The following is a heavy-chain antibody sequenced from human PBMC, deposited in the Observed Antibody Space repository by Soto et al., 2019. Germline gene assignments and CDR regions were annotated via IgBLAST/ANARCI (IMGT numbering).Heavy chain of an antibody. Sequence: QVQLVESGGGVVQPGRSLRLSCAASGFTFSRNGMHWVRQAPGKGLEWVAVISYDGSVKFYADSVKGRFTISRDNSKNTLYLQMDSLRAEDTAMYYCSGEIATDYWGQGTLVTVS. CDR1: GFTFSRNG. D-gene: IGHD1-26*01. CDR2: ISYDGSVK. CDR3: SGEIATDY. V-gene: IGHV3-30*03. J-gene: IGHJ4*02.